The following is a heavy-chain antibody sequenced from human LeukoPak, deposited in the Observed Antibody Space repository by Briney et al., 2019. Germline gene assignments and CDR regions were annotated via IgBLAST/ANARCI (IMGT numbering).Heavy chain of an antibody. CDR1: GGSISSYY. V-gene: IGHV4-34*01. J-gene: IGHJ4*02. CDR2: INHSGST. D-gene: IGHD6-19*01. Sequence: KPSETLSLTCTVSGGSISSYYWSWIRQPPGKGLEWIGEINHSGSTNYNPSLKSRVTISVDTSKNQFSLKLSSVTAADTAVYYCARGPTDLYSSGWAFDYWGQGTLVTVSS. CDR3: ARGPTDLYSSGWAFDY.